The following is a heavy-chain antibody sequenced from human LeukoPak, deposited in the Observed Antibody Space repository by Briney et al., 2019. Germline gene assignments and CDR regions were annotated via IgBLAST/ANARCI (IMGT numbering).Heavy chain of an antibody. CDR2: IYSGGST. D-gene: IGHD6-13*01. Sequence: GGSLRLSCAASGFTFSSYGMSWVRQAPGKGLEWVSVIYSGGSTYYADSVKGRFTISRDNSKNTLYLQMNSLRAEDTAVYYCASSSWYGDLDYWGQGTLVTVSS. V-gene: IGHV3-53*01. CDR3: ASSSWYGDLDY. CDR1: GFTFSSYG. J-gene: IGHJ4*02.